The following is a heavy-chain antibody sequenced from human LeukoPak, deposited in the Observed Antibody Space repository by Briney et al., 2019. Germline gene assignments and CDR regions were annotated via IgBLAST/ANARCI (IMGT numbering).Heavy chain of an antibody. J-gene: IGHJ4*02. Sequence: SQTLSLTCTVSGGSISSGGYYWSWIRQHPGKGLEWIGYIYYSGSTYYNPSLKSRVTISVDTSKNQFSLKLSSVTAADTAVYYCARDRFEQWLVGRDWGQGTLVTVSS. D-gene: IGHD6-19*01. CDR2: IYYSGST. CDR3: ARDRFEQWLVGRD. CDR1: GGSISSGGYY. V-gene: IGHV4-31*03.